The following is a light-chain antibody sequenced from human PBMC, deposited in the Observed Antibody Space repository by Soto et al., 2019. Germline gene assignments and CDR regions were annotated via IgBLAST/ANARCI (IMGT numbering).Light chain of an antibody. CDR2: AAS. V-gene: IGKV1-39*01. CDR3: QVSFNARELI. CDR1: QTISSF. Sequence: DIKITQSPSSLSASVGDRVTITCRASQTISSFLNWYQHKPGSAPRLLIHAASTLRTGVSSRFSGSGSGTDFSLTISGLQPEDFATYYCQVSFNARELIFCGGTKVEIK. J-gene: IGKJ4*01.